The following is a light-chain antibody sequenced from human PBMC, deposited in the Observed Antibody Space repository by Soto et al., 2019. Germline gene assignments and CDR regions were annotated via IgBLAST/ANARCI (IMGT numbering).Light chain of an antibody. Sequence: QSVLTQPASVSGSPGQSITISCTGTGSDVGGYNYVSWYQQHPGKAPKLMIYDVSNRPSGVSNRFSGSKSGNTASLTISGLQAEDEADYYCSSYTSSYVFGTGTKVTVL. CDR2: DVS. CDR3: SSYTSSYV. V-gene: IGLV2-14*01. J-gene: IGLJ1*01. CDR1: GSDVGGYNY.